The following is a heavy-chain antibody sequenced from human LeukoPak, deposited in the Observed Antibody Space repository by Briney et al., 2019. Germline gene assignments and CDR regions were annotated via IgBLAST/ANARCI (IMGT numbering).Heavy chain of an antibody. V-gene: IGHV1-8*01. CDR3: ARVPGRDFWSGYYLYYYYMDV. J-gene: IGHJ6*03. Sequence: GASVKLSCKASGYTFTSYDINWVRQATGQGLEWMGWTNPKSGNTGYAQKFQGRVTMTSNTSISTAYMDLSSLRSEATAVYYCARVPGRDFWSGYYLYYYYMDVWGKGTTVTVSS. D-gene: IGHD3-3*01. CDR1: GYTFTSYD. CDR2: TNPKSGNT.